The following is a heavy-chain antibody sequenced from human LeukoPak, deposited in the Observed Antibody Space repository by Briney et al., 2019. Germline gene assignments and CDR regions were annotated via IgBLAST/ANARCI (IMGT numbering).Heavy chain of an antibody. CDR2: IHTSGST. V-gene: IGHV4-61*02. D-gene: IGHD3-22*01. Sequence: SETLSLSYTVGGGYISSGSYYWSWIRQPAGKGLEWIGRIHTSGSTNYSPSLKTRVTISIDTFKNQFSLKLSSVTAAETAVYYCARDFTYDYDTSGNDAFDIWGQGTMVTVSS. CDR1: GGYISSGSYY. CDR3: ARDFTYDYDTSGNDAFDI. J-gene: IGHJ3*02.